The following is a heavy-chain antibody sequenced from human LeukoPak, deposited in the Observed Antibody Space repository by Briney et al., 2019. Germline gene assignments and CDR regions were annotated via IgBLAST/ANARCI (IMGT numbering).Heavy chain of an antibody. CDR3: AREGGGGYSYEPFDY. CDR2: ITGNGVGT. V-gene: IGHV3-23*01. J-gene: IGHJ4*02. D-gene: IGHD5-18*01. CDR1: QFNFNKFG. Sequence: GGSLRLSCTTSQFNFNKFGLTWVRQAPGKGLEWVSSITGNGVGTQYADSVQGRFVISRDNSKNTLYLQMNSLRAEDTAVYYCAREGGGGYSYEPFDYWGQGTLVTVSS.